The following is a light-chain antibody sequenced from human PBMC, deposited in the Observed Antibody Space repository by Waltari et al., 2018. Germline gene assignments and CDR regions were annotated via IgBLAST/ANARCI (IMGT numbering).Light chain of an antibody. CDR3: QQTYTTPLT. V-gene: IGKV4-1*01. Sequence: DIVMTQSPDSLAVSLGERATINCKSSHSSSNEDSLAWYQQKPGQPPKLLIYRASTRESGVPPRFSGSGSETDFTLTISNVQPEDSATYYCQQTYTTPLTFGQGTSLEIK. J-gene: IGKJ2*01. CDR1: HSSSNEDS. CDR2: RAS.